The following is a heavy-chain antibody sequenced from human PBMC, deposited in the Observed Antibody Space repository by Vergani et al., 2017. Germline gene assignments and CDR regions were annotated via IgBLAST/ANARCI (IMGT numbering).Heavy chain of an antibody. CDR3: ASGKYYSNSTSHFRGRYFDV. CDR1: GDSIISRSYY. J-gene: IGHJ2*01. V-gene: IGHV4-39*01. Sequence: QMQLQESGPGLVKASETLSLTCTVSGDSIISRSYYWGWIRQPPGKGLDWIGSIYKSGNGDSSSSLKSRVTISADTSKNKFSLRMTSVPAADTAVYYCASGKYYSNSTSHFRGRYFDVWGRGTLVTVPS. D-gene: IGHD3-16*01. CDR2: IYKSGNG.